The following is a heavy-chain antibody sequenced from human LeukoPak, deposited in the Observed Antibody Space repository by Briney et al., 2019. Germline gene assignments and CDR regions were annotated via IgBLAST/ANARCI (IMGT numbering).Heavy chain of an antibody. J-gene: IGHJ4*02. CDR3: AKARGFGEQGYFDY. CDR1: GFTFSSYA. D-gene: IGHD3-10*01. CDR2: ISGSGGST. V-gene: IGHV3-23*01. Sequence: RGSLRLSCAASGFTFSSYAMSWVRQAPGKGLEWVSAISGSGGSTYYADSVKGRFTISRDNSKNTLYLQMNSLRAEDTAVYYCAKARGFGEQGYFDYWGQGTLVTVSS.